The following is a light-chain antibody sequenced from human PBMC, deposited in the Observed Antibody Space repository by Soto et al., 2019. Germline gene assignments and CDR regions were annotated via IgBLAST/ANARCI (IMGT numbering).Light chain of an antibody. CDR1: QSVSSY. Sequence: IVRTQSPATLSVSPGDRATLSCRASQSVSSYLAWYQQKPGQAPRLLIYDASNRATGIPDRFSGSGSGTDFTLTISRLEPDDFALYFCQQYGGSPITFGLGTRLEI. J-gene: IGKJ5*01. CDR3: QQYGGSPIT. CDR2: DAS. V-gene: IGKV3-20*01.